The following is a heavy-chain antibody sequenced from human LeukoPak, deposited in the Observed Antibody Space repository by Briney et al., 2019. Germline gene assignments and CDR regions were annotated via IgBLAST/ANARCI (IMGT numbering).Heavy chain of an antibody. CDR1: GFTLSSYE. CDR2: IDYDGGSG. J-gene: IGHJ4*02. Sequence: GGSLRLSCTVSGFTLSSYEMSWIRQAPGKGLEWVSSIDYDGGSGHYADSVKGRFTISRDNSKNTLYLQMNSLRAEDTAVYYCAKTARGAPHDYWGQGTLVTVSS. D-gene: IGHD2-21*02. CDR3: AKTARGAPHDY. V-gene: IGHV3-NL1*01.